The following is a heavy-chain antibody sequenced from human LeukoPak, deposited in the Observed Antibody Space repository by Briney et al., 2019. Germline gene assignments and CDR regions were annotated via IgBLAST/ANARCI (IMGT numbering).Heavy chain of an antibody. CDR1: GFTFSGSA. CDR2: IRSKANSYAT. CDR3: TRPGIVGATSGGERDY. D-gene: IGHD1-26*01. J-gene: IGHJ4*02. V-gene: IGHV3-73*01. Sequence: PGGSLRLSCAASGFTFSGSAMHWVRQASGKGLEWVGRIRSKANSYATAYAASVKGRFTISRDDSKNTAYLQMNSLKTEDTAVYYCTRPGIVGATSGGERDYWGQGPLVTVSS.